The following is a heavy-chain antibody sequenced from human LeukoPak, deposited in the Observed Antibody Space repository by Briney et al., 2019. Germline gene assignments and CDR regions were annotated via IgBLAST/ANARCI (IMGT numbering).Heavy chain of an antibody. V-gene: IGHV4-34*01. Sequence: AETLSLTCAVYGGSFSGYYWSWIRQPPGKGLEWIGEINHSGSTNYNPSLKRRVTISVDTSKNHSSLKLSSLTAADTAVYYCARGGGSGLAYWGQGTLVTVSS. CDR3: ARGGGSGLAY. D-gene: IGHD3-10*01. J-gene: IGHJ4*02. CDR1: GGSFSGYY. CDR2: INHSGST.